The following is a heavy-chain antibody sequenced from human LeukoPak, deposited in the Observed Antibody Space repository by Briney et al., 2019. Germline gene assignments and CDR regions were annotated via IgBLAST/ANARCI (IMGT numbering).Heavy chain of an antibody. CDR3: ARPSVDGDAFDI. CDR1: GDSISSRSYY. CDR2: IYYSGST. Sequence: SETLSLTCTVSGDSISSRSYYWGWIRQPPGKGLEWIGSIYYSGSTYYNPSLKSRVTISVNTSKNQFSLKLSSVTAADTAVYYCARPSVDGDAFDIWGQGTMVSVSS. V-gene: IGHV4-39*01. J-gene: IGHJ3*02.